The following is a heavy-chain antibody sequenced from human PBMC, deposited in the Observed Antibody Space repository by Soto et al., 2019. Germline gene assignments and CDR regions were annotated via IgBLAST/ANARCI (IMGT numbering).Heavy chain of an antibody. J-gene: IGHJ4*02. CDR3: AKDDDTSSHYSLLDF. CDR2: TWSGGRGE. Sequence: QVQLVESGGGVVQPGTSLRLSCAASGFTFSQYGIHWVRQAPGKGLEWVAVTWSGGRGEYYADSVRGRFTISRDNSKTTVYLQMNSLRVEDTAVYYCAKDDDTSSHYSLLDFRGQGTLVTVSS. D-gene: IGHD3-22*01. CDR1: GFTFSQYG. V-gene: IGHV3-33*06.